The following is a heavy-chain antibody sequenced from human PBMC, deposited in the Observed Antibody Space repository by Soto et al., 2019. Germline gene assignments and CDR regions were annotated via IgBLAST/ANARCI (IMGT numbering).Heavy chain of an antibody. V-gene: IGHV3-48*01. Sequence: EVQLVDSGGGLVQPGGSLRLSCAASGFNVSDYSMNWVRQVPGKGLEWVSFMSGSRNTIYYADSVKGRFTVSRDSANNSLSLQMNSLSAEDTAVYYCARISKGGYAYWGQGTLVTVSS. CDR2: MSGSRNTI. CDR3: ARISKGGYAY. J-gene: IGHJ4*02. CDR1: GFNVSDYS. D-gene: IGHD2-2*01.